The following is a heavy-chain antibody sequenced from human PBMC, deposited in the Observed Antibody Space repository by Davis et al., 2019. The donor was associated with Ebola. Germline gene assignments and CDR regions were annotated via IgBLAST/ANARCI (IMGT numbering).Heavy chain of an antibody. CDR1: GGSFSGYY. V-gene: IGHV4-34*01. D-gene: IGHD3-3*01. J-gene: IGHJ4*02. CDR2: INHSGRT. Sequence: SETLSLTCAVYGGSFSGYYWSWIRQPPGKGLEWIGEINHSGRTNYNPSLKSRVTISVDTSKNQFSLKLSSVTAADTAVYYCARGRDFWRNWGQGTLVTVSS. CDR3: ARGRDFWRN.